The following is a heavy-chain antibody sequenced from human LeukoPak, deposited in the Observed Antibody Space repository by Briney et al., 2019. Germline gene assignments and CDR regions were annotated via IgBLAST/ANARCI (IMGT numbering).Heavy chain of an antibody. D-gene: IGHD2-15*01. Sequence: GESLKISCKGSGYSFTSYWIGWVRQMPGKGLEWMGIIYPGDSDTRYSPSFQGQVTISADKSISTAYLQWSSLKASDTAMYYCARHNLEYCSGGSCYSPWFDPWGQGTLVTVSS. V-gene: IGHV5-51*01. CDR2: IYPGDSDT. CDR1: GYSFTSYW. J-gene: IGHJ5*02. CDR3: ARHNLEYCSGGSCYSPWFDP.